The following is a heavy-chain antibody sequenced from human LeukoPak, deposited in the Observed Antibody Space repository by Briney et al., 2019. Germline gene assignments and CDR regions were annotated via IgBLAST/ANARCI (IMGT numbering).Heavy chain of an antibody. J-gene: IGHJ4*02. V-gene: IGHV4-30-2*01. D-gene: IGHD2-15*01. Sequence: PSQTLSLTCAVSGGSISSGGYSWSWIRQPPGRGLEWIGYIYHSGSTYYNPSLKSRVTISVDRSTNQFSLKLSSVTAADTAVYYCATSSVMSGSLDYWGQGTLVTVSS. CDR2: IYHSGST. CDR1: GGSISSGGYS. CDR3: ATSSVMSGSLDY.